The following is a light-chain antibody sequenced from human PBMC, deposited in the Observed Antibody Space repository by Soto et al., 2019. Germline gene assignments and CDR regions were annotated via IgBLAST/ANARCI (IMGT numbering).Light chain of an antibody. Sequence: NFMLTQPHSVSESPGKTVTISCTRSSGSIASNYVQWYQQRPGSSPTTVIYEDNQRPSGVPDRFSGSIDSSSNSASLTISGLKTEDEADYSCQSYHSNHQGVFGGGTKLTVL. CDR1: SGSIASNY. CDR3: QSYHSNHQGV. V-gene: IGLV6-57*01. CDR2: EDN. J-gene: IGLJ3*02.